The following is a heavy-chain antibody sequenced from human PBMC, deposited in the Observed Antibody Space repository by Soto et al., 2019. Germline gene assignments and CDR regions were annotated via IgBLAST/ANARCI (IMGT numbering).Heavy chain of an antibody. CDR1: GGSFSGYY. CDR3: ARGWDSSSWAYYFDY. D-gene: IGHD6-13*01. CDR2: INHSGST. J-gene: IGHJ4*02. V-gene: IGHV4-34*01. Sequence: PSETLSLTGADYGGSFSGYYWSWIRQPPGKGLEWIGEINHSGSTNYNPSLKSRVTISVDTSKNQFSLKLSSVTAADTAVYYCARGWDSSSWAYYFDYWGQGTLVTVSS.